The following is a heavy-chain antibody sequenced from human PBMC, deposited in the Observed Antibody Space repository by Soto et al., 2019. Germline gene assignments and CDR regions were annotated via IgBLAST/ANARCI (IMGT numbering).Heavy chain of an antibody. CDR3: AKDLRDSSSWYCLHS. CDR1: GFTFSNYA. CDR2: ISGGGGST. V-gene: IGHV3-23*01. D-gene: IGHD6-13*01. Sequence: EVHLLESGGALAQPGGSLRLSCAASGFTFSNYAMSWVRQAPGKGLEWVSAISGGGGSTFYADSVKGRFTISRDNSKNTLHLQVDSLRAEDTAVYYCAKDLRDSSSWYCLHSWGQGTLVTVSS. J-gene: IGHJ4*02.